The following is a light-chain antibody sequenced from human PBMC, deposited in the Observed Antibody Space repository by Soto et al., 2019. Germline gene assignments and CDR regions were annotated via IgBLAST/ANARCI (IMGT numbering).Light chain of an antibody. V-gene: IGKV1-39*01. CDR3: QQSYTTPRT. Sequence: DIQMTQSPSSLSASVGDRVTITCRASQSISTYLNWYQQKPGKAPKLLIYSASNLQSGVPSGFSGSGSGTDFTLTIDSLQPEGFATYYCQQSYTTPRTFGQGTKVDIK. J-gene: IGKJ1*01. CDR2: SAS. CDR1: QSISTY.